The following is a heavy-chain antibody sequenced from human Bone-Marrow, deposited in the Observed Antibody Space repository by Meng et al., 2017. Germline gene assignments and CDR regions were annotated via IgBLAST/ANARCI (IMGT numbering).Heavy chain of an antibody. D-gene: IGHD3-22*01. Sequence: QVQLQESGPGLVKPSQTLFLTCTVSGGSISSGTYYWGWIRQLPGKGLEWIAYIHYSGSTYYSPSLKSRVTISVDTPKNQLSLKLSSMTAADTAVYYCARYVFDSSSLYSNWFDPWGQGTLVTVSS. CDR1: GGSISSGTYY. J-gene: IGHJ5*02. V-gene: IGHV4-31*03. CDR3: ARYVFDSSSLYSNWFDP. CDR2: IHYSGST.